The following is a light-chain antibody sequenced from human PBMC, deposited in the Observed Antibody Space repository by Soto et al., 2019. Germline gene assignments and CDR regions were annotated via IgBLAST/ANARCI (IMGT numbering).Light chain of an antibody. CDR3: QQYYSYPAA. CDR2: AAS. CDR1: QGISSY. V-gene: IGKV1-8*01. J-gene: IGKJ4*01. Sequence: AIRMTQSPSSFSASTGDRVTITCRASQGISSYLAWYQQKPGKAPKLLIYAASTLQSGVPSRFSGSGSGTDFPLTISCLQSEDFATYYCQQYYSYPAAFGGGTKVEIK.